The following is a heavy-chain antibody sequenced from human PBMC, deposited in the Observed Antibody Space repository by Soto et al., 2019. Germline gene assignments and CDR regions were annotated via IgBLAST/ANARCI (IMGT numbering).Heavy chain of an antibody. CDR3: ARDPSPIIAAAGPDY. CDR1: GYTFTGYY. CDR2: INPNSGGT. Sequence: VKVSCKASGYTFTGYYMHWVRQAPGQGLEWMGWINPNSGGTNYAQKFQGWVTMTRDTSTSTVYMELSSLRSEDTAVYYCARDPSPIIAAAGPDYWGQGTLVTVSS. D-gene: IGHD6-13*01. V-gene: IGHV1-2*04. J-gene: IGHJ4*02.